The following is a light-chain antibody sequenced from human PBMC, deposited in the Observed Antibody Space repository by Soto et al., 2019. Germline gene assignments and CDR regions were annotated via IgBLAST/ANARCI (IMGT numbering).Light chain of an antibody. J-gene: IGKJ4*01. Sequence: DIQMTQSPSSLSASAGDTVTITCRASQNIADYLSWYQQKPGKAPKLLMYSSSILHDGVSSRFSGDGSGTAFTLSITGLQPEDFATYDCLHTFTTHITFGGGTTVEVK. CDR1: QNIADY. CDR3: LHTFTTHIT. V-gene: IGKV1-39*01. CDR2: SSS.